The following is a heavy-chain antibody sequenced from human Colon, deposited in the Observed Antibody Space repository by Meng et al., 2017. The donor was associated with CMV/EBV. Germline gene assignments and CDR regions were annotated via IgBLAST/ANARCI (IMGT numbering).Heavy chain of an antibody. J-gene: IGHJ5*02. D-gene: IGHD4-17*01. CDR3: VREIRRSWFDP. CDR2: INSYAYNI. V-gene: IGHV3-21*01. CDR1: GLTFGSFT. Sequence: GESLKISCAVSGLTFGSFTMSWVRQAPGKGLEWVASINSYAYNIGYADSVKGRFIISRDSAKNSLYLQMNSLGAEDTAVYFCVREIRRSWFDPWGQGTLVTVSS.